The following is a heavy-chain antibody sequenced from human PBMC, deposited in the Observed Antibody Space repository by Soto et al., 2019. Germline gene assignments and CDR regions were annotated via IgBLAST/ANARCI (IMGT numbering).Heavy chain of an antibody. CDR2: ISGYNGNT. Sequence: QVQVVQSGDEVKKPGASVKVSCKASGYTFTNYGFSWVRQAPGQGLEWMGWISGYNGNTKYAEKFQGRVPKTTDTSTRTAHMELRSLRSDDTAVYYCARGGQAPYYYYGMDVWGQGTAVTVSS. CDR1: GYTFTNYG. V-gene: IGHV1-18*01. J-gene: IGHJ6*02. CDR3: ARGGQAPYYYYGMDV.